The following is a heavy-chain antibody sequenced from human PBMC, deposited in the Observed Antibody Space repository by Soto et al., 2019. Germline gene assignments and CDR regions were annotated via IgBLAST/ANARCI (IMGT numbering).Heavy chain of an antibody. CDR2: IYSSGST. V-gene: IGHV4-4*07. CDR1: GGTISGYY. Sequence: PSETLSLTCTVTGGTISGYYWTWIRQSAGGGLEWIGRIYSSGSTNYNPSLKSRVTISLDTSMNHFSLRLSSVTAADTAVYYCATRITVFGLLIPPFDPWGQGTQVTVSS. J-gene: IGHJ5*02. D-gene: IGHD3-3*01. CDR3: ATRITVFGLLIPPFDP.